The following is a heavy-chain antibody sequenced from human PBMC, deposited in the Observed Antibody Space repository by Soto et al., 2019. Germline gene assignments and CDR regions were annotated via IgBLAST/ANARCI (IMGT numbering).Heavy chain of an antibody. J-gene: IGHJ3*02. CDR3: ARDSSLGSYYRDAFDI. Sequence: SETLSLTCTVSGGSISSYYWSWIRQPAGKGLEWIGRIYTSGSTNYNPSLKSRVTMSVDTSKNQFSLKLSSVTAADTAVYYCARDSSLGSYYRDAFDIWGQGTMVT. CDR1: GGSISSYY. CDR2: IYTSGST. V-gene: IGHV4-4*07. D-gene: IGHD1-26*01.